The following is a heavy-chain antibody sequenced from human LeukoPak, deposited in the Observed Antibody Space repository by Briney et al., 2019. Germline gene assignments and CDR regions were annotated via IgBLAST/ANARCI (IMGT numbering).Heavy chain of an antibody. CDR1: GFTFDDYA. J-gene: IGHJ4*02. V-gene: IGHV3-9*01. CDR3: ARYSSSWSGGIDY. CDR2: ISWNSGSI. D-gene: IGHD6-13*01. Sequence: SLRLSCAASGFTFDDYAMHWVRQAPGKGLEWVSGISWNSGSIGYADSVKGRFTISRDNAKNSLYLQMNSLRAEDTALYYCARYSSSWSGGIDYWGQGTLVTASS.